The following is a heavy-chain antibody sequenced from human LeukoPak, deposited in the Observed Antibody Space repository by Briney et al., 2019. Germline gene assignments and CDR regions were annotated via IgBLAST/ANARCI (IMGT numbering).Heavy chain of an antibody. CDR1: GFTFSDYY. V-gene: IGHV3-11*05. D-gene: IGHD5-18*01. Sequence: GGSLRLSCAASGFTFSDYYMSWIRQAPGKGLEWVSYISSSSSYTNYADSVKGRFTISRDNSKNTLYLQMNSLRAEDTAVYYCAKGGYSYGQTYYFDYWGQGTLVTVSS. J-gene: IGHJ4*02. CDR2: ISSSSSYT. CDR3: AKGGYSYGQTYYFDY.